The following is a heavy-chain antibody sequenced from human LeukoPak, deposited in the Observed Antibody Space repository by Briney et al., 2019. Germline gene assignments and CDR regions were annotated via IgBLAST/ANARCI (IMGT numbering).Heavy chain of an antibody. D-gene: IGHD3-10*01. CDR2: IKQDGSEK. J-gene: IGHJ4*02. CDR3: AREDHYYYGSGSYNY. V-gene: IGHV3-7*01. Sequence: GGSLRLSCAASGFTFSSYWMSWVRQAPGKGLERVANIKQDGSEKYYVDSVKGRFTISRDNAKNSLYLQVNSLRAEDTAVYYCAREDHYYYGSGSYNYWGQGTLVTVSS. CDR1: GFTFSSYW.